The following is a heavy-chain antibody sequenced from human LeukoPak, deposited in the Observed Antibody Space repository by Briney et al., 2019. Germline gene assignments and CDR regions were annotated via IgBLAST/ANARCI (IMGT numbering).Heavy chain of an antibody. D-gene: IGHD1-26*01. CDR3: ARSSGTHFDY. V-gene: IGHV4-34*01. CDR1: GGSFSGYY. CDR2: INHSGST. Sequence: SETLSLTCAVYGGSFSGYYWSWIRQPPRKGLEWIGEINHSGSTNYNPSLKSRVTISVDTSKNQFSLKLTSVTAADTAVYYCARSSGTHFDYWGQGTLVTVSS. J-gene: IGHJ4*02.